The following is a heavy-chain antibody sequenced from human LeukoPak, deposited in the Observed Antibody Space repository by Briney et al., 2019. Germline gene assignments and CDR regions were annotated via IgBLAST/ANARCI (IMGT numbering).Heavy chain of an antibody. CDR3: ARRSSGTDYFDY. D-gene: IGHD6-6*01. CDR2: IHYSGST. Sequence: SETLSLTCTVSGGSISSSSYYWGWIRQPPGKGLEWIGSIHYSGSTNYNPSLKSRVTISVDTSKNQFSLKLSSVTAADTAVYYCARRSSGTDYFDYWGQGTLVTVSS. CDR1: GGSISSSSYY. J-gene: IGHJ4*02. V-gene: IGHV4-39*07.